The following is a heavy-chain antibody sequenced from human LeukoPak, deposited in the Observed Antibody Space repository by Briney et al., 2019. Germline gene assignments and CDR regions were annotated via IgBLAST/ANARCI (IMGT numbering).Heavy chain of an antibody. CDR3: ARAVGTYYDFWSGYPLWAFDI. CDR2: IYYSGCT. Sequence: SETLSLTCTVSGGSISSGDYYWRWLRQPPGKGLEWNAYIYYSGCTYYNPSPKTRVTISVHTSKNQFCLKLSSVTAADTAVYYCARAVGTYYDFWSGYPLWAFDIWGQGTMVTVSS. CDR1: GGSISSGDYY. V-gene: IGHV4-30-4*08. J-gene: IGHJ3*02. D-gene: IGHD3-3*01.